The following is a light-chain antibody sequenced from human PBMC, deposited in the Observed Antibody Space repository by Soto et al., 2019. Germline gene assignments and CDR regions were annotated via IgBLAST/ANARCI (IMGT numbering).Light chain of an antibody. CDR1: QSVSSY. CDR3: QQRSNWPPRIT. CDR2: DAS. V-gene: IGKV3-11*01. J-gene: IGKJ5*01. Sequence: EIVLTQSPATLSLSPGERATLSCRARQSVSSYLAWYQQKPGQPPRPLIYDASNRATGIPARFSGSGSGTDFTLTISSLEPEDFAVYYCQQRSNWPPRITFGQGTRLEIK.